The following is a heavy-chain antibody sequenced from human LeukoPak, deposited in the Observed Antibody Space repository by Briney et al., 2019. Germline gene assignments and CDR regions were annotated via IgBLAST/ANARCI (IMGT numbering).Heavy chain of an antibody. V-gene: IGHV3-30*02. J-gene: IGHJ4*02. CDR1: GFTFSSYG. CDR2: IWYDGSNK. D-gene: IGHD6-19*01. CDR3: AKRAVAGVSGDY. Sequence: GGSLRLSCAASGFTFSSYGMHWVRQAPGKGLEWVAVIWYDGSNKYYADSVKGRFTISRDNSKNTLYLQMNSLRAEDTAVYYCAKRAVAGVSGDYWGQGTLVTVSS.